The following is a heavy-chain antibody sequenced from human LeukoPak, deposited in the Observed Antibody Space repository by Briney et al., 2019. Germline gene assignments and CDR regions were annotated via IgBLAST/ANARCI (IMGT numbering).Heavy chain of an antibody. J-gene: IGHJ3*02. Sequence: PGGSLRLSCAASGFTFSSYAMSWVRQAPGKGLEWVSGISGSGGSTYYADSVKGRFTVSRDNSKSTLYLQVNSLTADDTAVYYCAKNRLGRYYDFWSGYDDAFEIWGQGTMVIVSS. D-gene: IGHD3-3*01. V-gene: IGHV3-23*01. CDR2: ISGSGGST. CDR1: GFTFSSYA. CDR3: AKNRLGRYYDFWSGYDDAFEI.